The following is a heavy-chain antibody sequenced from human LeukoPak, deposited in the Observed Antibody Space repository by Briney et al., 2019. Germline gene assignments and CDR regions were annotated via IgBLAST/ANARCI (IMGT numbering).Heavy chain of an antibody. J-gene: IGHJ4*02. D-gene: IGHD3-22*01. CDR1: GFTFSSYG. CDR3: ANAKYYYDSSGLDY. CDR2: IRYDGSNK. V-gene: IGHV3-30*02. Sequence: GGSLRLSCAASGFTFSSYGMHWVRQAPGKGLEWVAFIRYDGSNKYYADSVKGRFTIPKDNSKNTLYLQMNSLRAEDTAVYYCANAKYYYDSSGLDYWGQGTLVTVSS.